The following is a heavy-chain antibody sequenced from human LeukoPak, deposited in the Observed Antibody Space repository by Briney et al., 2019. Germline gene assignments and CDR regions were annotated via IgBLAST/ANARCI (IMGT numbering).Heavy chain of an antibody. Sequence: PGRSLKLSCAASGFTYSSYGMHWVRQDPGKGLEWVAVISYDGSNKYYADSVKGRFTISRDNSKNTLYLQMDSLRAEDTAVYYCALLGRYYDSSGYYYDRVFDYWGQGTLVTVSS. V-gene: IGHV3-30*03. CDR2: ISYDGSNK. J-gene: IGHJ4*02. CDR1: GFTYSSYG. CDR3: ALLGRYYDSSGYYYDRVFDY. D-gene: IGHD3-22*01.